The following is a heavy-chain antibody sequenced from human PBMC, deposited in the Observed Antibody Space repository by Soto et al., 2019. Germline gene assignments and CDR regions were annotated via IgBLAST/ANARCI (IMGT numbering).Heavy chain of an antibody. J-gene: IGHJ4*02. CDR3: ARERERYSGSYEVVNYFDY. V-gene: IGHV3-30-3*01. CDR1: GFTVSSYA. Sequence: HPGGCLRLSCAAAGFTVSSYAMHWVRQAPGKGLEWVAVISYDGSNKYYADSVKGRFTISRDNSKNTLYLQMNSRRAEDTAVYYCARERERYSGSYEVVNYFDYWGQGTLVTVSS. CDR2: ISYDGSNK. D-gene: IGHD1-26*01.